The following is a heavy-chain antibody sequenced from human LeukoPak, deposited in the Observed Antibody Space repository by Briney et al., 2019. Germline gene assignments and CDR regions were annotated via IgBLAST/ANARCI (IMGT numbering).Heavy chain of an antibody. CDR2: IYSGGTT. J-gene: IGHJ4*02. D-gene: IGHD5-18*01. V-gene: IGHV3-53*04. CDR1: GFTVSTNC. Sequence: GGSLSLSCAASGFTVSTNCMTWVRQAPGKGLVWVSTIYSGGTTYYAVSVMGRFTISRHNSRNTMYLQMNSLRAEDTAVYYCARVDTVMAYYFDLWGQGTLVTVSS. CDR3: ARVDTVMAYYFDL.